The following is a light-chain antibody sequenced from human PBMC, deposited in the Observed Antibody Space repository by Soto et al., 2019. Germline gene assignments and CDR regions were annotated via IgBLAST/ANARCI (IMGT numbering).Light chain of an antibody. V-gene: IGKV3-20*01. CDR3: QQYDNSPWT. J-gene: IGKJ1*01. CDR2: DAS. CDR1: QSVSSSY. Sequence: EIVLTQSPGTLSLSPGERATLSCRASQSVSSSYLVWYQQKPGQAPRLLIHDASSRATGIPDRFSGSGSGTDFTLTNSRLEPEDFAVYYCQQYDNSPWTFGQGTKVEIK.